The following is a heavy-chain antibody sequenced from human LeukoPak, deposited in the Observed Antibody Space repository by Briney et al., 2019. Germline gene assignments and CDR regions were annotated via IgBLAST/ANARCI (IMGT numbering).Heavy chain of an antibody. CDR3: ARGASFGGTKFDY. D-gene: IGHD2-15*01. CDR1: GYSISSGYY. Sequence: SETLSLTCSVSGYSISSGYYWGWIRQPPGKGLEWIGSIYHSGSTYYNPSLKSRVTISVDTSKNQFSLKLSSVTAADTAVYYCARGASFGGTKFDYWGQGTLVTVSS. CDR2: IYHSGST. V-gene: IGHV4-38-2*02. J-gene: IGHJ4*02.